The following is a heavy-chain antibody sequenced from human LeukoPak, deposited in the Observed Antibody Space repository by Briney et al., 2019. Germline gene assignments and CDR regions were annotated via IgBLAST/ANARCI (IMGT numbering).Heavy chain of an antibody. D-gene: IGHD2-21*02. CDR3: AGSYCGGDCYDYFDY. V-gene: IGHV4-30-4*01. CDR2: IYYSGST. Sequence: SETLSLTCTVSGGSISSGDYYWSWIRQPPGKGLEWIGHIYYSGSTYYNPSLKSRVTISVDTSKNQFSLKLNSVTAADTAVYYCAGSYCGGDCYDYFDYWGQGTLVTVSS. J-gene: IGHJ4*02. CDR1: GGSISSGDYY.